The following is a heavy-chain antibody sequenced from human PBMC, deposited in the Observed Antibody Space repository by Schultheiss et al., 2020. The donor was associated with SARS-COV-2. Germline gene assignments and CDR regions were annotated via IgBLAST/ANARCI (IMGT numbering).Heavy chain of an antibody. J-gene: IGHJ4*02. CDR1: GYTFTGYY. CDR3: AREPSGEPGDY. CDR2: MNPNSGNT. D-gene: IGHD3-16*01. V-gene: IGHV1-2*02. Sequence: ASVKVSCKASGYTFTGYYMHWVRQAPGQGLEWMGWMNPNSGNTGYAQKFQGRVTMTRDTSISTAYMELSRLRSDDTAVYYCAREPSGEPGDYWGQGTLVTVSS.